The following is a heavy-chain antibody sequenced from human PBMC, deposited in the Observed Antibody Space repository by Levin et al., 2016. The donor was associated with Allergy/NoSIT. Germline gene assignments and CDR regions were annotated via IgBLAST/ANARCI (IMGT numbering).Heavy chain of an antibody. CDR3: ARGHREKEGWFDP. Sequence: SETLSLTCTVSGGSISSGGYYWSWIRQHPGKGLEWIGYIYYSGSTYYNPSLKSRVTISVDTSKNQFSLKLSSVTAADTAVYYCARGHREKEGWFDPWGQGTLVTVSS. V-gene: IGHV4-31*03. D-gene: IGHD1-26*01. CDR2: IYYSGST. CDR1: GGSISSGGYY. J-gene: IGHJ5*02.